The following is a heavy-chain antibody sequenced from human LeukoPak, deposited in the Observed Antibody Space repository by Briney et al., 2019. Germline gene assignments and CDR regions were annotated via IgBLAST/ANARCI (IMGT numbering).Heavy chain of an antibody. CDR1: GSTFTSFY. Sequence: ASVKVSCKASGSTFTSFYMHWVRRPPGQGLEWMGIINPSGGSTSYAQKFQGRVTMTRDTSTSTVYMELSSLRSEDTAVYYCARDEGGTAVRYYFDYWGQGTLVTASS. D-gene: IGHD2-21*02. J-gene: IGHJ4*02. CDR3: ARDEGGTAVRYYFDY. V-gene: IGHV1-46*01. CDR2: INPSGGST.